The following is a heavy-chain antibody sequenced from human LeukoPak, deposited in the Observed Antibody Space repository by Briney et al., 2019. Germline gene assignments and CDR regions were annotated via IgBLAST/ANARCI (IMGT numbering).Heavy chain of an antibody. CDR2: ISYDGSNK. CDR1: GFTFSSYA. V-gene: IGHV3-30-3*01. J-gene: IGHJ5*02. CDR3: AHQFWKVRDWFDP. Sequence: PGGSLRLSCAASGFTFSSYAMHWVRQAPGKGLEWVAVISYDGSNKYYADSVKGRFTISRDNSKNTLYLQMNSLRAEDTAVYYCAHQFWKVRDWFDPWGQGTLVTVSS. D-gene: IGHD1-1*01.